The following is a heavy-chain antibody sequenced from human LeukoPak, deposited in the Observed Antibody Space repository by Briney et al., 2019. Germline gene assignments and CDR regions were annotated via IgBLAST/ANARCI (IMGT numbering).Heavy chain of an antibody. CDR3: ARVQWVMDY. CDR1: GFTFTFSDYA. D-gene: IGHD1-26*01. CDR2: IAYDGITE. J-gene: IGHJ4*02. Sequence: GGSLRLSCAASGFTFTFSDYAMHWVRQAPGKGLEWVAVIAYDGITEYYADSVKGRFTISRDNSKNTLYLQMNSLRVEDTAVYYCARVQWVMDYWGQGTLVTVSS. V-gene: IGHV3-30-3*01.